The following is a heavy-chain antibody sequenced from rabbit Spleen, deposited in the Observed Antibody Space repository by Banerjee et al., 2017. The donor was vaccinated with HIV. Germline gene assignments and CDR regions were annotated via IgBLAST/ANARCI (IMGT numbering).Heavy chain of an antibody. CDR1: GVSFSDKDV. Sequence: QEQLEESGGGLVKPEGSLTLTCKASGVSFSDKDVMCWVRQAPGKGLEWIACINTYTGKAVYTSWANGRFTTSKTSSTTVTLQMTSLTAADTATYFCARGYVTSGGSRLDLWAQAPSSPS. CDR2: INTYTGKA. V-gene: IGHV1S45*01. D-gene: IGHD1-1*01. J-gene: IGHJ3*01. CDR3: ARGYVTSGGSRLDL.